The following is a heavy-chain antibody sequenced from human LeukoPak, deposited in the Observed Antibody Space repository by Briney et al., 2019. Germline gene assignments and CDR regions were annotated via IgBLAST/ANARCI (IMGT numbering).Heavy chain of an antibody. CDR1: GLTFSTYT. Sequence: GGSLRLSCAASGLTFSTYTMNWVRQAPGKGLEWVSSISSSSSYLYYADSVKGRFTISRANAKNSLYLEMNSLRAEDTAVYYCARGADYDILTGYMDVWGKGTTVTVSS. V-gene: IGHV3-21*01. CDR2: ISSSSSYL. CDR3: ARGADYDILTGYMDV. J-gene: IGHJ6*03. D-gene: IGHD3-9*01.